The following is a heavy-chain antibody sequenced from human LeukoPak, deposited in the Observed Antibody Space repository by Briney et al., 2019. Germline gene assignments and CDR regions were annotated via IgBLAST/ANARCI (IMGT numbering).Heavy chain of an antibody. Sequence: GASVKVSCKVSGYTLTELSLHWVRQAPGKGLEWMGGFDHEDGETIYAQKFQGRVTMTEDTSTDTAYMELSSLRSEDTAVYYCATAKNIVATIHFDYWGQGTLVTVSS. CDR3: ATAKNIVATIHFDY. CDR1: GYTLTELS. V-gene: IGHV1-24*01. D-gene: IGHD5-12*01. J-gene: IGHJ4*02. CDR2: FDHEDGET.